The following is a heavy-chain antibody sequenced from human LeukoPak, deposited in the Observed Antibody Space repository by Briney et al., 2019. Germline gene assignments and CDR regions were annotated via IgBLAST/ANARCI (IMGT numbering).Heavy chain of an antibody. J-gene: IGHJ6*04. CDR2: ISSSSNTI. Sequence: GGSLRLSCAASGFTFSTYSMNWVRQAPGKGLEWVSSISSSSNTIYYADFVKGRFTISRDNARNSLFLRMNSLRAEDTAVYYCARDVVRGSGGDVWGKGTTVTISS. V-gene: IGHV3-48*01. CDR1: GFTFSTYS. CDR3: ARDVVRGSGGDV. D-gene: IGHD3-10*01.